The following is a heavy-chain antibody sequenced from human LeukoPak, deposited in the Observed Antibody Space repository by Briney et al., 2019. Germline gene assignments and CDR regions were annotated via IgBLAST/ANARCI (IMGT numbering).Heavy chain of an antibody. Sequence: PGGSLRLSCAASGFTVSSNYMSWVRQAAGKRLEWASVIYSGGSTYYADSVKGRFTISRDNSKNTLYLQMNSLRAEDTAVYYCARGGDIALDYWGQGTLVTVSS. CDR1: GFTVSSNY. D-gene: IGHD2-15*01. CDR3: ARGGDIALDY. V-gene: IGHV3-66*01. J-gene: IGHJ4*02. CDR2: IYSGGST.